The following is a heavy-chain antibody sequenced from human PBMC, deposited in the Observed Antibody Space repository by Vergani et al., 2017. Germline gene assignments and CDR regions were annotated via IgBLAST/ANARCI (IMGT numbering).Heavy chain of an antibody. CDR1: GYTFTSYA. V-gene: IGHV7-4-1*02. CDR2: INTNTGNP. CDR3: ARSGVSDYYSAKYGMDV. D-gene: IGHD1-26*01. Sequence: QVQLVQSGAELKKPGASVKVSCKASGYTFTSYAMNWVRQAPGQGLEWMGWINTNTGNPTYAQGFTGRFVFSLDTSVSTAYLQISSLKAEDTAVYYCARSGVSDYYSAKYGMDVWGQGTTVTVSS. J-gene: IGHJ6*02.